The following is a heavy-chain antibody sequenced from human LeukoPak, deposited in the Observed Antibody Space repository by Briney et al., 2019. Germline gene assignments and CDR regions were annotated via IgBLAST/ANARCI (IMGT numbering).Heavy chain of an antibody. CDR1: GGSFSGYY. V-gene: IGHV4-34*01. CDR3: ARLPITIFGVVYQNYLDY. D-gene: IGHD3-3*01. CDR2: INHSGST. Sequence: SETPSLTCAVYGGSFSGYYWSWIRQPPGKGLEWIGEINHSGSTNYNPSLKSRVTISVDTSKNQFSLKLSSVTAADTAVYYCARLPITIFGVVYQNYLDYWGQGTLVTVSS. J-gene: IGHJ4*02.